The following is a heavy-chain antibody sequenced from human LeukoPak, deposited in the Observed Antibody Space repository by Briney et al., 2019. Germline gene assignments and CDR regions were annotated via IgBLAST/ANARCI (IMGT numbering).Heavy chain of an antibody. CDR3: ARSIAAAEGNWFDP. V-gene: IGHV1-69*02. CDR1: GVTFSSYS. CDR2: IIPILGIA. D-gene: IGHD6-13*01. Sequence: ASVKVSCKASGVTFSSYSITWVRQAPRQGLEWMGRIIPILGIASYAQKLQGRVTMTTDTSTSTAYMELRSLRSDDTAVYYCARSIAAAEGNWFDPWGQGTLVTVSS. J-gene: IGHJ5*02.